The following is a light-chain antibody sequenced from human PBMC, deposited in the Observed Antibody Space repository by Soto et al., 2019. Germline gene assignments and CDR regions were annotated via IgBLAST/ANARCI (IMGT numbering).Light chain of an antibody. CDR2: DVS. J-gene: IGLJ1*01. V-gene: IGLV2-14*01. Sequence: QSVLTQPASVSGSPGQSNTISCTGTSSDVGGYNYVSWYQQHPGKAPKLMIYDVSNRPSGVSNRFSGSKSGNTASLTISGLQAEDEADYYCSSYTSSRTGVFGTGTKLTVL. CDR3: SSYTSSRTGV. CDR1: SSDVGGYNY.